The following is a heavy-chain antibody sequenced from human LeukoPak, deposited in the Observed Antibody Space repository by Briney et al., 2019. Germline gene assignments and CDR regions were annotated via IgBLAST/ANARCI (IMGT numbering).Heavy chain of an antibody. CDR3: ANPKGGRETYWYFDY. CDR2: ISYDGSNK. V-gene: IGHV3-30*18. D-gene: IGHD1-26*01. CDR1: GFTFSSYG. Sequence: GRSLRLSCAASGFTFSSYGMHWVRQAPGKGLEWVAVISYDGSNKYYADSVKGRFTISRDNSKNTLYLQMKSLRAEDTAVYYCANPKGGRETYWYFDYWGQGTLVTVSS. J-gene: IGHJ4*02.